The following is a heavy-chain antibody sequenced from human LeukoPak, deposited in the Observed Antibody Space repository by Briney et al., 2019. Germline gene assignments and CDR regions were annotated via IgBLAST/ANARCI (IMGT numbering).Heavy chain of an antibody. CDR1: GFTFSSYG. J-gene: IGHJ4*02. CDR2: ISYDGSNK. V-gene: IGHV3-30*03. CDR3: AREDHYCSGGSCYDLDY. D-gene: IGHD2-15*01. Sequence: GGSLRLSCAASGFTFSSYGMHWVRQAPGKGLEWVAVISYDGSNKYYADSVKGRFTISRDNSQNTLYLQMNSLRAEDTALYYCAREDHYCSGGSCYDLDYWGQGTLVTVSS.